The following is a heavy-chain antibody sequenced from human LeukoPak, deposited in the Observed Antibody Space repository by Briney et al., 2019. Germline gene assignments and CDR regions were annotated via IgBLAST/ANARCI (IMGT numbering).Heavy chain of an antibody. V-gene: IGHV4-30-4*01. J-gene: IGHJ4*02. CDR1: GGSISSGDYY. CDR3: ARARSTHYDSSGYYVD. D-gene: IGHD3-22*01. CDR2: IYYSGST. Sequence: SETLSLTCTVSGGSISSGDYYWSWIRQPPGKGLERIGYIYYSGSTYYNPSLKSRVTISVDTSKNQFSLKLSSVTAADTAVYYCARARSTHYDSSGYYVDWGQGTLVTVSS.